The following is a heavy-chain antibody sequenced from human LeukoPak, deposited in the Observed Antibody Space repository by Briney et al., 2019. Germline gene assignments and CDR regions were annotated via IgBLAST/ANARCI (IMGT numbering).Heavy chain of an antibody. CDR1: GFTFSGYA. CDR2: ISGSGGST. Sequence: GGSLRLSCAASGFTFSGYAMSWVRQAPGKGLEWVSAISGSGGSTYYADSVKGRFTISRDNFKNTLYLQMNSLRAEDTAVYYCAKDVGGYYFDYWGQGTLVTVSS. CDR3: AKDVGGYYFDY. D-gene: IGHD3-10*01. J-gene: IGHJ4*02. V-gene: IGHV3-23*01.